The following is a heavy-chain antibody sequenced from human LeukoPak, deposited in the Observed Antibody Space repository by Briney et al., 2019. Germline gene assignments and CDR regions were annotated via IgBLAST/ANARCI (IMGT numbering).Heavy chain of an antibody. CDR1: RGSIRSDGDA. Sequence: SQTLSLTCTVSRGSIRSDGDAWSWIRQPPGKGLEWIGYIYHTGNSYYNPSLKSRVTISVDGSKNQFSLSLNSVSAADTAVYFCARGPASFAYWGQGILVTVSS. V-gene: IGHV4-30-2*01. CDR2: IYHTGNS. CDR3: ARGPASFAY. J-gene: IGHJ4*02.